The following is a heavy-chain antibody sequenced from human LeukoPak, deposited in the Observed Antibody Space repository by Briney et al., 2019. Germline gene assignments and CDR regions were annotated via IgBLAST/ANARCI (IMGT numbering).Heavy chain of an antibody. Sequence: ASETLSLTCTVSGGSVTSDYWSWIRQPPGKGLEWIGYMYYSGSTNYNPSLKSRVTISVDTSKNQFSLKLSSVTAADTAVYYCASFIGFDCGGDCHYFDYWGQGTLVTVSS. J-gene: IGHJ4*02. CDR1: GGSVTSDY. V-gene: IGHV4-59*02. CDR2: MYYSGST. D-gene: IGHD2-21*02. CDR3: ASFIGFDCGGDCHYFDY.